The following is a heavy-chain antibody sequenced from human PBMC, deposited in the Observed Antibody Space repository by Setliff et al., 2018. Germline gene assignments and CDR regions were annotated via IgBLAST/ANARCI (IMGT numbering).Heavy chain of an antibody. V-gene: IGHV4-38-2*02. D-gene: IGHD5-18*01. J-gene: IGHJ3*02. CDR1: GYSISTSYY. CDR3: AKDVGDGYGVDAYASGGFDI. Sequence: TSETLSLTCSVSGYSISTSYYWGWIRQTPGKGLEWIGSIFHSGRTYYNPSLKSRVTMSLDTSKSQFSLKLSSVTAADTAVYYCAKDVGDGYGVDAYASGGFDIWGQGTLVTVSS. CDR2: IFHSGRT.